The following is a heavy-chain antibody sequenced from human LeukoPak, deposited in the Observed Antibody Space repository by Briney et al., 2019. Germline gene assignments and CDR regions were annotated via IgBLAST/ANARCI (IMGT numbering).Heavy chain of an antibody. D-gene: IGHD3-22*01. J-gene: IGHJ4*02. CDR2: LYKSGST. CDR3: AREEYFQDSNGYSYYFHS. Sequence: SETLSLTCTVSGGSIGWDYWSWIRQSAGKGLERIGRLYKSGSTNYNPSFRSRVTMSVDTSKNQFSLSVTSVTAADTAVYYCAREEYFQDSNGYSYYFHSWGQGSLVTVSS. CDR1: GGSIGWDY. V-gene: IGHV4-4*07.